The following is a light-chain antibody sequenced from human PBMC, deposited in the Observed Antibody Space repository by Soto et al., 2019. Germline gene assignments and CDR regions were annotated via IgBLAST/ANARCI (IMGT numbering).Light chain of an antibody. Sequence: EIVLAQSPGTLSLSPGERATLSCRASQSISSSSLAWYQQKPGQAPRLVIYAASTRATGIPNRFSGSGSGTDFTLTISRLEREDFSVYYCQQFGTSPLTFGGGTTLEI. CDR1: QSISSSS. V-gene: IGKV3-20*01. CDR2: AAS. J-gene: IGKJ4*01. CDR3: QQFGTSPLT.